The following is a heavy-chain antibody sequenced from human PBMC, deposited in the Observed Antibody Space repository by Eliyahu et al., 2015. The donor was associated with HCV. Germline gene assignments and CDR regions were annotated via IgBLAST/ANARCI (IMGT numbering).Heavy chain of an antibody. D-gene: IGHD5-12*01. CDR3: ARWPYYFDY. Sequence: EVQLVESGGGLVQPGGSLRLSXVASGFSFTSYWMSWVRQAPGKGLEWVANIKQDGSEKYYVDSVKGRFTISRDNAKNSVYLQMNSLRAEDTAVYYCARWPYYFDYWGQGTLVTVSS. CDR1: GFSFTSYW. V-gene: IGHV3-7*01. CDR2: IKQDGSEK. J-gene: IGHJ4*02.